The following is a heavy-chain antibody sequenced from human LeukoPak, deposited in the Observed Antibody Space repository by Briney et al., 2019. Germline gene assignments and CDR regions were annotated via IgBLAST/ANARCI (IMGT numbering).Heavy chain of an antibody. V-gene: IGHV3-11*04. CDR3: ARDNYYDSSATGYAFDI. D-gene: IGHD3-22*01. J-gene: IGHJ3*02. CDR1: GFTFSDYY. Sequence: GGSLRLSCAASGFTFSDYYMSWIRQAPGKGLEWVSYISSSGSTIYYADSVKGRFTISRDNAKNSLYLQMNSLRAEDTAVYYCARDNYYDSSATGYAFDIWGQGTMVTVSS. CDR2: ISSSGSTI.